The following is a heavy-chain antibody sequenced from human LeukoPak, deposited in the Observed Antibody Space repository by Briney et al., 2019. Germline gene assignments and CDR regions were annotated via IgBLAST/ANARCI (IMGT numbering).Heavy chain of an antibody. J-gene: IGHJ3*02. CDR2: IHYSGST. CDR1: GGSFSGYY. V-gene: IGHV4-34*01. CDR3: ARDQTSKGDAFDI. Sequence: SETLSLTCAVYGGSFSGYYWSWIRQPPGKGPEWIAYIHYSGSTNYNPSLKSRVTISIDTSKNQFSLKLSSVTAADTAVYYCARDQTSKGDAFDIWGQGTMVTVSS.